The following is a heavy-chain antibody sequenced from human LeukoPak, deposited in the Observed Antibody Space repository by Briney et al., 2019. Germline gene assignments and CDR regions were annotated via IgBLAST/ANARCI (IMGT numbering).Heavy chain of an antibody. CDR2: ISYDGSNK. V-gene: IGHV3-30*18. D-gene: IGHD4-23*01. J-gene: IGHJ4*02. Sequence: PGGSLRLSCAASEFTFSSYGMHWVRQAPGKGLEWVAFISYDGSNKYYADSVKGRFTISRDNSKNTLYLQMNSLRAEDTAVYYCAEDRWRGSYYDYWGQGTLVSVSS. CDR3: AEDRWRGSYYDY. CDR1: EFTFSSYG.